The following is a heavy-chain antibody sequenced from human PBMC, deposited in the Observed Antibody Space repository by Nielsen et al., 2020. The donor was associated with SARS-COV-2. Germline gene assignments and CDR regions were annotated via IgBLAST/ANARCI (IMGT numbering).Heavy chain of an antibody. CDR1: GFTFSSYG. CDR3: AKETIYGSGSYGY. V-gene: IGHV3-30*18. J-gene: IGHJ4*02. D-gene: IGHD3-10*01. Sequence: GESLKISCAASGFTFSSYGMHWVRQAPGKGLEWVAVISYDGSNEYYADSVKGRFTISRDNSKNTLYLQMNSLRAEDTAVYYCAKETIYGSGSYGYWGQGTLVTVSS. CDR2: ISYDGSNE.